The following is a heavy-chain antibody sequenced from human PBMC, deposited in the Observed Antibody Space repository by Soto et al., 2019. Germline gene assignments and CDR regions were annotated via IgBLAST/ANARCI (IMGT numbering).Heavy chain of an antibody. CDR1: GYTFTSYA. Sequence: QVQLVQSGAEVKKPGASVKVSCKASGYTFTSYAMHWVRQAPGQRLEWMGWINACNGNTKYSQNFQGRVTITRDTSASKAYIVQSSLGSEDTAVYYCSRGTVVTHLGYWGQGTLVTVSS. J-gene: IGHJ4*02. V-gene: IGHV1-3*01. CDR3: SRGTVVTHLGY. CDR2: INACNGNT. D-gene: IGHD2-15*01.